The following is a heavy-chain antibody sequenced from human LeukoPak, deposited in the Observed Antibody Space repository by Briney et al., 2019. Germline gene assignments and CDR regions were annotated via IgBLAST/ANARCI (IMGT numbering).Heavy chain of an antibody. V-gene: IGHV3-72*01. CDR2: TRNEANIYTT. D-gene: IGHD1-26*01. CDR3: ASPVGATTVRAFDI. J-gene: IGHJ3*02. Sequence: PGGSLRLSCAASEFTFSSYSMNWVRQAPGKGLEWVGRTRNEANIYTTKYAASVKGRFTISRDDSKNSLYLQMNSLKTEDTAVYYCASPVGATTVRAFDIWGQGTMVTVSS. CDR1: EFTFSSYS.